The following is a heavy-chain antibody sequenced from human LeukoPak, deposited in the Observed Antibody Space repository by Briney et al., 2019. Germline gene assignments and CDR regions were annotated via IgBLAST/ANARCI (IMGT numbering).Heavy chain of an antibody. J-gene: IGHJ5*02. D-gene: IGHD6-13*01. Sequence: SETLSLTCTVSGGSISSYYWSWIRQPPRKGLEWIGNIYYSGSTNYNPSLKSRVTISVDTSKNQFSLRLSSVTAADTAVYYCARYIAAAGTRWFDPWGQGTLVTVSS. V-gene: IGHV4-59*08. CDR1: GGSISSYY. CDR3: ARYIAAAGTRWFDP. CDR2: IYYSGST.